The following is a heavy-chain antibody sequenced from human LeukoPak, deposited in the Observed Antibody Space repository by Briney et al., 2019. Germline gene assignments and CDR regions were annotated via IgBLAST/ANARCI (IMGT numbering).Heavy chain of an antibody. CDR2: INHSGST. CDR1: GGSFSGYY. Sequence: PSETLSLTCAVYGGSFSGYYWSWIRQPPGKGLEWIGEINHSGSTNYNPSLKSRVTISVDTSKNQFSLELSSVTAADTAVYYCARRRYNWNAIDYWGQGTLVTVSS. CDR3: ARRRYNWNAIDY. J-gene: IGHJ4*02. D-gene: IGHD1-20*01. V-gene: IGHV4-34*01.